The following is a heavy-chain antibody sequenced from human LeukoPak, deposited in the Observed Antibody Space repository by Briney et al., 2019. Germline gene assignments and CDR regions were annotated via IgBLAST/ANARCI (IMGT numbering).Heavy chain of an antibody. D-gene: IGHD3-22*01. Sequence: GASVKVSCKASGYTFTGYYMHWVRQAPGQGLEWMGWINPNSGGTNYAQKFQGRVTMTRDTSISTAYMELSRLRSDDTAVYYCARAGVYYDSSAPFDYWGQGTLVTVSS. CDR1: GYTFTGYY. J-gene: IGHJ4*02. CDR3: ARAGVYYDSSAPFDY. V-gene: IGHV1-2*02. CDR2: INPNSGGT.